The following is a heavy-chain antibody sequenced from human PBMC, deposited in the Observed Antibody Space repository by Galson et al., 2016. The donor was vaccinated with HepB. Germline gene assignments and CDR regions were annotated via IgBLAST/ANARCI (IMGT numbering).Heavy chain of an antibody. CDR2: INGGGGKT. V-gene: IGHV3-23*01. CDR3: ATEYVLRSLESSSYYFRGLDV. Sequence: SLRLSCAASGFSFSNFAMTWVRQAPGKGLEWVSTINGGGGKTYHADSGKGRITISRDNSNNPLYLQMNSLRAEDTAVYYCATEYVLRSLESSSYYFRGLDVWGQGTTVTVSS. J-gene: IGHJ6*02. D-gene: IGHD3-16*01. CDR1: GFSFSNFA.